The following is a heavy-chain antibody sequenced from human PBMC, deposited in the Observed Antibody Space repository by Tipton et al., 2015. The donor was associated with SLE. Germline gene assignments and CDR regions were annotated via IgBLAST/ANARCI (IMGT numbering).Heavy chain of an antibody. CDR2: IRSKAYGGTT. CDR3: ARDGGYSGYDLLDY. J-gene: IGHJ4*02. CDR1: GFTFGDYA. V-gene: IGHV3-49*03. Sequence: SLRLSCTASGFTFGDYAMSWFRQAPGKGLEWVGFIRSKAYGGTTEYAASVKGRFTISRDNAKSSLYLQMNSLRAEDTAVYYCARDGGYSGYDLLDYWGQGTLVTVSS. D-gene: IGHD5-12*01.